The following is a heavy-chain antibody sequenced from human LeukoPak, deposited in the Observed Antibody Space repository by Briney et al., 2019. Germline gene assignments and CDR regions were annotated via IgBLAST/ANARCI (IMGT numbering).Heavy chain of an antibody. D-gene: IGHD6-6*01. CDR2: IYSGGST. Sequence: GGSLRLSCAASGFTFSSCDMSWVRQAPGKGLEWVSVIYSGGSTYYADSVKGRFTISRDNSKNTLYLQMNSLRAEDTAVYYCARSKGSSSHYYYYYGMDVWGQGTTVTVSS. CDR1: GFTFSSCD. V-gene: IGHV3-53*01. CDR3: ARSKGSSSHYYYYYGMDV. J-gene: IGHJ6*02.